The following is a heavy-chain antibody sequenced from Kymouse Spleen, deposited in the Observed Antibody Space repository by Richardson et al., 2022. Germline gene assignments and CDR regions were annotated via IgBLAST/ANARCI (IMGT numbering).Heavy chain of an antibody. D-gene: IGHD6-19*01. V-gene: IGHV3-7*01. Sequence: EVQLVESGGGLVQPGGSLRLSCAASGFTFSSYWMSWVRQAPGKGLEWVANIKQDGSEKYYVDSVKGRFTISRDNAKNSLYLQMNSLRAEDTAVYYCARQRIAVAAYNWFDPWGQGTLVTVSS. CDR2: IKQDGSEK. J-gene: IGHJ5*02. CDR3: ARQRIAVAAYNWFDP. CDR1: GFTFSSYW.